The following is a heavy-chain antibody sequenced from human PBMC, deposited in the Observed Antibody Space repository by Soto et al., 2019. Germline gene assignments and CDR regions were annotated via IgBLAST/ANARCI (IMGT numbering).Heavy chain of an antibody. D-gene: IGHD2-8*01. Sequence: GGSLRLSCAASGFTFSSYAMSWVRQAPGKGLEWVSAISGSGGSTYYADSVKGRFTISRDNSKNTLYLQMNSLGAEDTAVYYCAKGGPYCTNGVCYRETTGLPSNWFDPWGQGTLVTVSS. CDR1: GFTFSSYA. CDR2: ISGSGGST. V-gene: IGHV3-23*01. J-gene: IGHJ5*02. CDR3: AKGGPYCTNGVCYRETTGLPSNWFDP.